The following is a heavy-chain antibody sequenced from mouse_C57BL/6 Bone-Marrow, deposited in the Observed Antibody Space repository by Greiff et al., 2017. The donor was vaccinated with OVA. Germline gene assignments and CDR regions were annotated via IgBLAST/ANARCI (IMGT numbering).Heavy chain of an antibody. CDR3: AREDYGNYGGFAY. D-gene: IGHD2-1*01. V-gene: IGHV5-4*01. CDR2: ISDGVSYT. CDR1: GFTFSSYA. Sequence: EVMLVESGGGLVKPGGSLKLSCAASGFTFSSYAMSWVRQTPDKRLEWVATISDGVSYTYYPDNVKGRFTISRDNAKNNLYLQMSHLKSEDTAMYYCAREDYGNYGGFAYWGQGTLVTVSA. J-gene: IGHJ3*01.